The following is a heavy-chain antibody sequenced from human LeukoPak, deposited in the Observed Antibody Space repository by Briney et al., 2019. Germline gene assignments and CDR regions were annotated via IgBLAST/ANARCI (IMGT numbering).Heavy chain of an antibody. CDR3: ARGFGYCSSTSCPQGY. D-gene: IGHD2-2*03. V-gene: IGHV4-4*07. Sequence: PSETLSLTCTVSGGSISSYYWSWIRQPAGKGLEWIGRIYTSGSTNYNPSLKSRVTMSVDTSKNQFSLKLSSVTAADTAVYYCARGFGYCSSTSCPQGYWGQGTLVTVSS. J-gene: IGHJ4*02. CDR2: IYTSGST. CDR1: GGSISSYY.